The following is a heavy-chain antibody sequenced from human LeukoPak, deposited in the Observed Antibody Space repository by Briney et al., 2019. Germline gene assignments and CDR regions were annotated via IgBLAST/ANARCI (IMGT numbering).Heavy chain of an antibody. J-gene: IGHJ4*02. Sequence: PSETLSLTCTVSGGSINSYYWSWIRQPPGKGLEWVSVIYSGGSTYYADSVKGRFTISRDNSKNTPYLQMNSLRAEDTAVYYCARGAIKQIAAADTIHYFDYWGQGTLVTVSS. CDR3: ARGAIKQIAAADTIHYFDY. D-gene: IGHD6-13*01. CDR1: GGSINSYY. CDR2: IYSGGST. V-gene: IGHV3-53*01.